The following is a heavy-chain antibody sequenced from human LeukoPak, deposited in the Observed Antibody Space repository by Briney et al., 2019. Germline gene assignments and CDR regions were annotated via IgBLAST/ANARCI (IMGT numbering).Heavy chain of an antibody. V-gene: IGHV3-21*01. Sequence: GGSLRLSCAASGFTFSSYSMNWVRQAPGKGLEWVSSISSSSSYIYYADSVKGRFTISRDNAKNSLYLQMDSLRSEDTAVYHCARDFFPVVDSTWYEIGYWGQGTLVTVSS. CDR2: ISSSSSYI. D-gene: IGHD2-21*01. CDR3: ARDFFPVVDSTWYEIGY. J-gene: IGHJ4*02. CDR1: GFTFSSYS.